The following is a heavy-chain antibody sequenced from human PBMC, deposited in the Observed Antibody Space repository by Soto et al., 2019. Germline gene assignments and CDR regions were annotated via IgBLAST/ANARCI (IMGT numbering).Heavy chain of an antibody. Sequence: EVQLVESGGDLVQPGGSLRLSCAASGFTFSTYWMHWVRQAPGKGLLWVSPIKTDGTYATYADSVKGRFTISRDNAKNTLYLQMNSLRVEDAAVYYCAAGGSGYYANWGQGTLVTVSS. CDR1: GFTFSTYW. CDR3: AAGGSGYYAN. J-gene: IGHJ4*02. V-gene: IGHV3-74*01. CDR2: IKTDGTYA. D-gene: IGHD3-22*01.